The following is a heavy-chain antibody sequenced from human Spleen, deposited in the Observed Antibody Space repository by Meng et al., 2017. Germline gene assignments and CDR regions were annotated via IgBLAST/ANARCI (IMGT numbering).Heavy chain of an antibody. V-gene: IGHV3-49*04. CDR3: TTDRGYCSGGSCTLWYYYYGMDV. Sequence: GGSLRLSCTASGFTFGDYAMSWVRQAPGKGLEWVGFIRSKAYGGTTEYAASVKGRFTISRDDSKSIAYLQMNSLKTEDTAVYYCTTDRGYCSGGSCTLWYYYYGMDVWGQGTMVTVSS. CDR2: IRSKAYGGTT. J-gene: IGHJ6*02. CDR1: GFTFGDYA. D-gene: IGHD2-15*01.